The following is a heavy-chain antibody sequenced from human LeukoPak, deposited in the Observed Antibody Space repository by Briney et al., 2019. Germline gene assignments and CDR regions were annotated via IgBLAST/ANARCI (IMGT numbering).Heavy chain of an antibody. V-gene: IGHV3-9*01. Sequence: GRSLRLPCAACRLTLEGYAVHLGRRATGKALEWVSGISCDTRGYADSVKGRFTISRDNAKNSLYLQMNSLRAEDTALYYCARDMAGYRYGYCFENWGQGTLVTVSS. D-gene: IGHD5-18*01. J-gene: IGHJ4*02. CDR3: ARDMAGYRYGYCFEN. CDR2: ISCDTR. CDR1: RLTLEGYA.